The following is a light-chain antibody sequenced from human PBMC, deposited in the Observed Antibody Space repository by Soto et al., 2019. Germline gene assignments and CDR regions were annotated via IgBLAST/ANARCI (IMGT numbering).Light chain of an antibody. Sequence: EIVLTQSPGTLSLSPGERATLSCRASQSVSSNNLAWYQQRPGQAPRVVIYGASTRATGIPERFSGSGSGTDFTLTISSLQPEDFATYYCQQGHTLPYTFGQGTNLGI. V-gene: IGKV3-20*01. CDR2: GAS. CDR3: QQGHTLPYT. CDR1: QSVSSNN. J-gene: IGKJ2*01.